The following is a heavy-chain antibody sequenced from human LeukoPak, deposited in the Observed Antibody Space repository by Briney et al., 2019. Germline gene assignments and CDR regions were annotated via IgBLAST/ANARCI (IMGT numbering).Heavy chain of an antibody. V-gene: IGHV3-11*05. D-gene: IGHD2-8*01. CDR3: AKANGYYFDC. CDR1: GFTFSDYY. CDR2: ISSSSTST. Sequence: GGSLRLSCAASGFTFSDYYMSWIRQAPGKGLEWISYISSSSTSTNYADSVKGRFTISRDDAKNSLYLQMNSLRAEDTAAYYCAKANGYYFDCWGQGTLVTVSS. J-gene: IGHJ4*02.